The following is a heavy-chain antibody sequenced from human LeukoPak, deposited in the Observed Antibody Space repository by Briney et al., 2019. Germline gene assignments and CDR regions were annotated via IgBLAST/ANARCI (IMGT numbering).Heavy chain of an antibody. Sequence: SETLSLTCTVSGGSISNYYWSWIRQPPGKGLEWIGYINYSGSINYNPSLKSRVTMSVDTSKNQFSLKLSSVTAADTAVYYCARVYDFWSGFNWFDPWGQGTLVTVSS. V-gene: IGHV4-59*12. CDR2: INYSGSI. J-gene: IGHJ5*02. CDR3: ARVYDFWSGFNWFDP. D-gene: IGHD3-3*01. CDR1: GGSISNYY.